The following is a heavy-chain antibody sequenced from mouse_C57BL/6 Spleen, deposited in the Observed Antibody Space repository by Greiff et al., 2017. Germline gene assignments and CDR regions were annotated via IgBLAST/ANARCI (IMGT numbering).Heavy chain of an antibody. D-gene: IGHD1-1*01. J-gene: IGHJ4*01. CDR3: ARLGLTTVVYGAMDY. Sequence: EVQVVESGGGLVQPGGSLKLSCAASGFTFSDYYMYWVRQTPEKRLEWVAYISNGGGSTYYPDTVKGRFTISRDNAKNTLYLQMSRLKSEDTAMYYCARLGLTTVVYGAMDYWGQGTSVTVSS. CDR2: ISNGGGST. CDR1: GFTFSDYY. V-gene: IGHV5-12*01.